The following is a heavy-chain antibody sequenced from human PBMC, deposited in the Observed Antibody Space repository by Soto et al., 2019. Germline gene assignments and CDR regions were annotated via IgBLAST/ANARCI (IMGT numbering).Heavy chain of an antibody. D-gene: IGHD1-1*01. J-gene: IGHJ6*02. CDR2: IVPIIGVA. Sequence: QVQLVQSGAEVKNPGSSVKVSCKASGGTFNSYAINWVRQDPGQGLEWMGRIVPIIGVANSAQKFQDRLTITADKSTSTVYMELSSLRSDDTAVYYCARGGNWNVPYYHYGVDVWGQGTTVTVSS. CDR3: ARGGNWNVPYYHYGVDV. V-gene: IGHV1-69*04. CDR1: GGTFNSYA.